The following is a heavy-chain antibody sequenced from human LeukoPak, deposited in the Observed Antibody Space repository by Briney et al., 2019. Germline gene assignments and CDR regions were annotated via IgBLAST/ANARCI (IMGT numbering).Heavy chain of an antibody. CDR2: INQDGSEK. CDR3: ARVLTGIAAAGTDAFDI. D-gene: IGHD6-13*01. CDR1: GFTFSNYW. Sequence: GGSLRLSCAASGFTFSNYWVTWVRQAPGKGLGWVANINQDGSEKYYVDSVKGRFTISRDNAKSSLYLQMNSLRAEDTAVYYCARVLTGIAAAGTDAFDIWGQGTMVTVSS. J-gene: IGHJ3*02. V-gene: IGHV3-7*05.